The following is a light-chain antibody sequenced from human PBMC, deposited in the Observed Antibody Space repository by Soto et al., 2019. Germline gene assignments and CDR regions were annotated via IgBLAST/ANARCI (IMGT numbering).Light chain of an antibody. CDR2: DAS. CDR1: QSVSSY. V-gene: IGKV3-11*01. Sequence: EVVLTQSPATLSLSPGERATHSCRASQSVSSYLAWYQQKPGQAPRLLIFDASNRATGIPARFSGSGFGTDFTLTISSLEPEDFAIYYCQHRSNWPLTFGGGTKVDIK. CDR3: QHRSNWPLT. J-gene: IGKJ4*01.